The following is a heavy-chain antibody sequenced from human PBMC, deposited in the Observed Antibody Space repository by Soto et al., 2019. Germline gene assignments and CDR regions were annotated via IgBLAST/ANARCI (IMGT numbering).Heavy chain of an antibody. CDR3: ARYSPPIRYGRYFDY. D-gene: IGHD3-9*01. J-gene: IGHJ4*02. CDR1: GGSISSSSYY. V-gene: IGHV4-39*01. Sequence: QLQLQESGPGLVKPSETLSLTCTVSGGSISSSSYYWGWIRQPPGKGLEWIGSIYYSGSTYYNPSLKSRVSTSLDTSRIQCSLKRRSVTAPDTAVYCSARYSPPIRYGRYFDYWGQGTLVTVSS. CDR2: IYYSGST.